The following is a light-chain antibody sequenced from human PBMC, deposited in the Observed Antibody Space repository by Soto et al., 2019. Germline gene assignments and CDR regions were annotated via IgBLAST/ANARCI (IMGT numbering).Light chain of an antibody. CDR2: EVN. Sequence: QSVLTQPASVSGSPGQSITISCTGTSSDVGTYTLVSWYQQHPGKAPKLVIYEVNKRPAGVSKRFSGSKSGDTASLTISGLQAEEEAEYYCSSYAGAITFYVFGTGTKVTV. CDR3: SSYAGAITFYV. CDR1: SSDVGTYTL. J-gene: IGLJ1*01. V-gene: IGLV2-23*02.